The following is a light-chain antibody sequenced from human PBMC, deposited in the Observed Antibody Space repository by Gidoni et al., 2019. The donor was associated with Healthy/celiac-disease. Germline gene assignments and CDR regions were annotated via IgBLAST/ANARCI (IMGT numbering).Light chain of an antibody. CDR3: MQALQTPF. Sequence: DIVMPQSPLSLPVTPGEPASISCRSSQSHLHSNGYNYLDWYLQKPGQSPQLLIYLGSNRASGVPDRFSGSGSGTDFTLKISRVEAEDVGVYYCMQALQTPFFGPGTKVDIK. CDR1: QSHLHSNGYNY. J-gene: IGKJ3*01. V-gene: IGKV2-28*01. CDR2: LGS.